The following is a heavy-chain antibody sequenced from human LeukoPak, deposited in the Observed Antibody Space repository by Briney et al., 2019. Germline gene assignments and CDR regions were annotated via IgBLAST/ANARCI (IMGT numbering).Heavy chain of an antibody. V-gene: IGHV1-8*01. CDR2: MNPNSGNT. Sequence: ASVKVSCKASGYTFTSYDINWVRQATGQGLEWMGWMNPNSGNTGYAQKFQGRVTMTRNTSISTAYMELSSLRSEGTDVYYCARGSDFGVVIMQYYYYYMDVWGKGTTVTVSS. CDR1: GYTFTSYD. D-gene: IGHD3-3*01. CDR3: ARGSDFGVVIMQYYYYYMDV. J-gene: IGHJ6*03.